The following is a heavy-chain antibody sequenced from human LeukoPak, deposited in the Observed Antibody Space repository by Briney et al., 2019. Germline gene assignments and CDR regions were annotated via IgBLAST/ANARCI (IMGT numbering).Heavy chain of an antibody. CDR3: ARADRTSWFDY. CDR2: ISSSSSTI. CDR1: GFTFSSYS. J-gene: IGHJ4*02. D-gene: IGHD2-2*01. V-gene: IGHV3-48*01. Sequence: PGGSLRLSCAASGFTFSSYSMNWVRQAPGKGLEWVSYISSSSSTIYYADSVKGRFTISRDNAKNSLYLQMNSVRPEDTAVYYCARADRTSWFDYWGQGTLVTVSS.